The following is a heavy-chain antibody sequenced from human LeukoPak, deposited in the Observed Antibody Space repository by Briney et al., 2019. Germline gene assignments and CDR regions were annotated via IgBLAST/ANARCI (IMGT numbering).Heavy chain of an antibody. D-gene: IGHD2-21*02. Sequence: GASVKVSCKASGYTFSGFYIHWVRQAPGQGLEWMGWINPNSGGTNYAQKFQGRVTMTRDTSISTAYMELSRLRSDDTAVYYCARDGQDIVVVTAIGYFDYWGQGTLVTVSS. CDR2: INPNSGGT. CDR3: ARDGQDIVVVTAIGYFDY. J-gene: IGHJ4*02. CDR1: GYTFSGFY. V-gene: IGHV1-2*02.